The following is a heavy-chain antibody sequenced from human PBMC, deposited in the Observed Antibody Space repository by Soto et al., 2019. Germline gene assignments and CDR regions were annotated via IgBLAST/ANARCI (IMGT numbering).Heavy chain of an antibody. J-gene: IGHJ4*02. CDR1: GGSISGYY. CDR2: IYYSGST. Sequence: QVQLQESGPGLVKPSETLSLTCAVSGGSISGYYWTWIRQPPGKGLEWIGYIYYSGSTNYNPSLKSRVTMSVGTSKKQLSLKLRSVTAADTAVYYCARAFRGGDYWGQGTLVTVSS. CDR3: ARAFRGGDY. D-gene: IGHD3-10*01. V-gene: IGHV4-59*01.